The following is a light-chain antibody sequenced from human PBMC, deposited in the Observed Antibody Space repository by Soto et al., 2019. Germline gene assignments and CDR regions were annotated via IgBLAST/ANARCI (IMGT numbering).Light chain of an antibody. CDR2: DVS. V-gene: IGLV2-14*03. CDR1: TSDIGGYNS. Sequence: QSALTQPASVSGSPGQSITISCTGTTSDIGGYNSVSWYQQHPGKAPKLVIYDVSNRPSGVSNRFSGSKSGNTASLSISGLQAEDEADYYCRSYRSPSSYVFGTGTKLTVL. CDR3: RSYRSPSSYV. J-gene: IGLJ1*01.